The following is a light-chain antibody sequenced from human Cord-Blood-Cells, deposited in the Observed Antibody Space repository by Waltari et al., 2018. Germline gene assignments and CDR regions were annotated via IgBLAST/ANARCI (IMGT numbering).Light chain of an antibody. CDR1: QSISSY. V-gene: IGKV1-39*01. CDR3: QQSYSTPIT. CDR2: AAS. Sequence: QMTQSPSSLSASVGDRVTITCRASQSISSYLNWYQQKPGKAPKLLSYAASSLQSGGPARFSGSGSGTDFTLTISSLQPEDFATYYCQQSYSTPITFGQGTRLEIK. J-gene: IGKJ5*01.